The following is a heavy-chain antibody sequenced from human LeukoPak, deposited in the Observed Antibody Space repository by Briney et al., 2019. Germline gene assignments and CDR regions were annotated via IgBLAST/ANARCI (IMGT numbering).Heavy chain of an antibody. CDR2: FDPEDGET. Sequence: ASVKVSCKVSGYTLTELSMHWVRQAPGKGLEWMGGFDPEDGETIYAQKFQGRVTMTEDTSTDTAYMELSSLRSEDTAVYYCAVTGHYYYGMDVWGQGTTVTVFS. D-gene: IGHD1-14*01. J-gene: IGHJ6*02. CDR1: GYTLTELS. V-gene: IGHV1-24*01. CDR3: AVTGHYYYGMDV.